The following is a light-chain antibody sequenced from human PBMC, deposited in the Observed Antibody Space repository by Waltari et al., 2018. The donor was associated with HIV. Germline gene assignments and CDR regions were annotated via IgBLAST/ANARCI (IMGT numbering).Light chain of an antibody. V-gene: IGKV3-15*01. CDR1: QSISSK. J-gene: IGKJ1*01. CDR3: QQYYNWPPST. CDR2: GAS. Sequence: IVMTQSPVTLSVSTGERATLCCRASQSISSKLACYQQKPGQPHRLLTYGASTRATDVPARFSGSGSGTDFALTISSLQSEDFAVYYCQQYYNWPPSTFGQGTKVEIK.